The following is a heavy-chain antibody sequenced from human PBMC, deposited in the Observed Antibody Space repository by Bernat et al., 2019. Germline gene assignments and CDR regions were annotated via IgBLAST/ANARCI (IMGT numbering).Heavy chain of an antibody. CDR2: INSDGSST. V-gene: IGHV3-74*01. CDR3: SRVLAGDSSSTGVDY. J-gene: IGHJ4*02. Sequence: EVQLVESGGGVVQPGGSLRLSCAASGFTVSSHWMYWVRQAPGKGLVWVSRINSDGSSTSYADSVKGRFTISRGNAKNTLFLQVDSQRVEDTAVYYCSRVLAGDSSSTGVDYWGQGTLVTVSS. CDR1: GFTVSSHW. D-gene: IGHD6-6*01.